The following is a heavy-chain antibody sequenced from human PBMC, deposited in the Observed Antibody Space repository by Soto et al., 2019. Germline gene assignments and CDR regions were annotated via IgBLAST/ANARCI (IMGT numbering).Heavy chain of an antibody. V-gene: IGHV1-18*01. D-gene: IGHD1-26*01. Sequence: QVQLVQSGPEVKKPGASAKVSCKASGYTFSNYGISWMRQVPGQGLEWMGWISAYNSETKYAQKFQGRVSMTTDTSTNTAYMELGSLRSDDTAVYYCARASGTGVGTTSYWGQGTLVTVSS. J-gene: IGHJ4*02. CDR2: ISAYNSET. CDR1: GYTFSNYG. CDR3: ARASGTGVGTTSY.